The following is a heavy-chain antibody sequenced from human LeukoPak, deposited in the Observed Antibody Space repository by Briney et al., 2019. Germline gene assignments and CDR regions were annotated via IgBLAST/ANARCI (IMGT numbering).Heavy chain of an antibody. J-gene: IGHJ5*02. CDR1: GFTFNSYA. CDR2: ISYDGSHK. D-gene: IGHD3-10*01. CDR3: ARDLLWFGDIWFDP. V-gene: IGHV3-30*04. Sequence: GGSLRLSCAASGFTFNSYAMHWVRQAPGKGLEWVAVISYDGSHKYYADSVKGRFTISRDNAKNSLYLQMNSLRAEDTALYYCARDLLWFGDIWFDPWGQGTLVTVSS.